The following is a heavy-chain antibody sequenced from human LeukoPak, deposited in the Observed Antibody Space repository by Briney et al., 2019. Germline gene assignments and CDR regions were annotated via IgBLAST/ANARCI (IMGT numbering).Heavy chain of an antibody. CDR2: MHPSGRL. CDR3: SRALDSRKLGC. CDR1: AASFSIVDQY. J-gene: IGHJ4*02. Sequence: SQTLSLTCTVSAASFSIVDQYWNWIRQSPGKGLVWIGSMHPSGRLYNNPSLEGRVTISIDTSKSQFSLNLNSVTAADTAVYFCSRALDSRKLGCWGEGTLVTVSS. D-gene: IGHD3-22*01. V-gene: IGHV4-31*03.